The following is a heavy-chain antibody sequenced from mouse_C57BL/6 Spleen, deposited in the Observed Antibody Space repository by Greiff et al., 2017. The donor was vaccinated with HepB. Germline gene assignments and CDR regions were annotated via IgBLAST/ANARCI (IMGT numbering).Heavy chain of an antibody. V-gene: IGHV1-15*01. J-gene: IGHJ3*01. Sequence: VQLQQSGAELVRPGASVTLSCKASGYTFTDYEMHWVKQTPVHGLEWIGAIDPETGGTAYNQKFKGKAILTADKSSRTAYMELRSLTSEDSAVYYCTRGHYYGSSQFAYWGQGTLVTVSA. D-gene: IGHD1-1*01. CDR2: IDPETGGT. CDR1: GYTFTDYE. CDR3: TRGHYYGSSQFAY.